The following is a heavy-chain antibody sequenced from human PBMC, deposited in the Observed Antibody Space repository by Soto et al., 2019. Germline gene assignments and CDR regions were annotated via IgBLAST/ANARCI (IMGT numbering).Heavy chain of an antibody. CDR1: GFTFSNAW. V-gene: IGHV3-15*01. CDR3: TTEAHSSGWYSTYYYYGMDV. CDR2: IKSKTDGGTT. D-gene: IGHD6-19*01. J-gene: IGHJ6*02. Sequence: LRLSCAASGFTFSNAWMSWVRQAPGKGLEWVGRIKSKTDGGTTDYAAPVKGRFTISRDDSKNTLYLQMNSLKTEDTAVYYCTTEAHSSGWYSTYYYYGMDVWGQGTTVTVSS.